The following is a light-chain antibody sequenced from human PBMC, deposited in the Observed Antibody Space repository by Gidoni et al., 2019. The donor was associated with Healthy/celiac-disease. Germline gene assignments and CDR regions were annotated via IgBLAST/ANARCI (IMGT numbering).Light chain of an antibody. CDR3: QQRSNWGT. CDR2: DAS. V-gene: IGKV3-11*01. J-gene: IGKJ1*01. CDR1: QRVSSY. Sequence: ESVLTQSPATLALSPGERATLPFRPSQRVSSYLAWYQQKPGQAPRLLIYDASNRATGLPARFSGSGSGTDFTLTISSLEPDDFAGYYCQQRSNWGTFGQGTKVEIK.